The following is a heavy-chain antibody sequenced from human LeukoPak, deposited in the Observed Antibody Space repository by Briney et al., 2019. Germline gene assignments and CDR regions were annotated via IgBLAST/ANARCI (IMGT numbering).Heavy chain of an antibody. D-gene: IGHD3-22*01. CDR2: IYHSGST. V-gene: IGHV4-4*02. CDR3: ARGSITMIVVANAFDI. Sequence: SETLSLTCAVSGGSISSSNWWSWVRQPPGKGLEWIGEIYHSGSTYYNPSLKSRVTISVDTSKNQFSLKLSSVTAADTAVYYCARGSITMIVVANAFDIWGQGTMVTVSS. J-gene: IGHJ3*02. CDR1: GGSISSSNW.